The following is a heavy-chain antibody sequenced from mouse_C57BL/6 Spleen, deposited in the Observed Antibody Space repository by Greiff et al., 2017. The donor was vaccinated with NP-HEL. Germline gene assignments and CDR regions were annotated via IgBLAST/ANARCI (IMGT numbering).Heavy chain of an antibody. V-gene: IGHV1-81*01. Sequence: VQLQQSGAELARPGASVKLSCKASGYTFTSYGISWVKQRTGQGLEWIGEIYPRSGNTYYNEKFKGKATLTADKSSSTAYMERRSLTSEDSAVYFCARRSDYCDYWGQGTTLTVSS. CDR1: GYTFTSYG. CDR3: ARRSDYCDY. CDR2: IYPRSGNT. J-gene: IGHJ2*01. D-gene: IGHD1-1*01.